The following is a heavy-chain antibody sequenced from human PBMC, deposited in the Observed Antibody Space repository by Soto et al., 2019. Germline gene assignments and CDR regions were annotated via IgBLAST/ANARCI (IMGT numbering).Heavy chain of an antibody. CDR1: GGTFGSHT. Sequence: QVQLVQSGAEVKKPGSSVRVSCKVSGGTFGSHTFTWVRQAPGQGLEWMGEIIPVFNAANYAQRFQDRVTITEERSATTVSLELSRLTSADPAKYSCARIEPLTYPKTRGTDLDFWGQGTLVIVSS. CDR3: ARIEPLTYPKTRGTDLDF. V-gene: IGHV1-69*06. D-gene: IGHD3-16*01. CDR2: IIPVFNAA. J-gene: IGHJ4*02.